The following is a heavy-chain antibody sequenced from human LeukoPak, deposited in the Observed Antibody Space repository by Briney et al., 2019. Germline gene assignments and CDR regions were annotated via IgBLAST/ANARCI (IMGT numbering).Heavy chain of an antibody. CDR1: GFTFSSYA. CDR2: ISYDGSNK. D-gene: IGHD2-21*01. J-gene: IGHJ6*02. CDR3: ARDGLVNYYYGMDV. Sequence: PGGSLRLSCAASGFTFSSYAMHWVRQAPGKGLEWVAVISYDGSNKYYADSVKGRFTISRDSSKNTLYLQMNSLRAEDTAVYYCARDGLVNYYYGMDVWGQGTTVTVSS. V-gene: IGHV3-30-3*01.